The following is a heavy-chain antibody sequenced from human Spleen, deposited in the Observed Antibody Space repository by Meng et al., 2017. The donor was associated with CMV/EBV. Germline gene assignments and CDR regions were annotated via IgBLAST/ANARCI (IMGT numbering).Heavy chain of an antibody. CDR2: ISYDGSNK. Sequence: GESLKISCAASGFTFSSYAMHWVRQAPGKGLEWVAVISYDGSNKYYADSVKGRFTISRDNSKNTLYLQMNSLRAEDTAVYYCARVVYHWNLVGNDYWGQGTLVTVSS. D-gene: IGHD1-7*01. V-gene: IGHV3-30*04. J-gene: IGHJ4*02. CDR1: GFTFSSYA. CDR3: ARVVYHWNLVGNDY.